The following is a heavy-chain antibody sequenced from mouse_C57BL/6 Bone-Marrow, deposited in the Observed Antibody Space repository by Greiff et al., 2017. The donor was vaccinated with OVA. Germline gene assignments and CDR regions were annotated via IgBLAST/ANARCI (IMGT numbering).Heavy chain of an antibody. CDR2: ISSGSSTI. J-gene: IGHJ4*01. Sequence: EVQVVESGGGLVKPGGSLKLSCAASGFTFSDYGMHWVRQAPEKGLEWVAYISSGSSTIYYADTVKGRFTISRDNAKNTLFLQMTSLRSEDTAMDYCARERVWRLDAMDDWGQGTSVTVSS. CDR1: GFTFSDYG. CDR3: ARERVWRLDAMDD. D-gene: IGHD1-1*02. V-gene: IGHV5-17*01.